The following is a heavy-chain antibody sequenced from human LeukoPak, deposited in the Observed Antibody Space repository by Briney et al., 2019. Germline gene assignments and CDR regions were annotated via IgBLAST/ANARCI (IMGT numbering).Heavy chain of an antibody. CDR2: ISYDGSNK. Sequence: GGSLRLSCAASGFTFSSYGMHWVRQAPGKGLEWVAVISYDGSNKYYADSVKGRFTISRDNSKNTLYLQMNSLRAEDTAVYYCAKTLLTVNLYDYWGQGTLVTVSS. D-gene: IGHD4-11*01. CDR3: AKTLLTVNLYDY. V-gene: IGHV3-30*18. CDR1: GFTFSSYG. J-gene: IGHJ4*02.